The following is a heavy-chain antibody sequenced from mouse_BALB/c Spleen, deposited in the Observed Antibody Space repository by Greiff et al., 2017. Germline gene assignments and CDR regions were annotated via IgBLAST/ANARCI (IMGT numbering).Heavy chain of an antibody. J-gene: IGHJ3*01. V-gene: IGHV5-4*02. CDR2: ISDGGSYT. Sequence: EVQLVESGGGLVKPGGSLKLSCAASGFTFSDYYMYWVRQTPEKRLEWVATISDGGSYTYYPDSVKGRFTISRDNAKNNLYLQMSSLKSEDTAMYYCAREKDGYYAYWGQGTLVTVSA. D-gene: IGHD2-3*01. CDR3: AREKDGYYAY. CDR1: GFTFSDYY.